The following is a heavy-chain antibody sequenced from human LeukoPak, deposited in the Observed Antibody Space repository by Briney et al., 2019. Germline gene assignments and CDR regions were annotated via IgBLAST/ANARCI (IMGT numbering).Heavy chain of an antibody. V-gene: IGHV3-53*01. CDR3: ARDYYDSSGYYLGAFDI. J-gene: IGHJ3*02. CDR1: GLTVASNY. Sequence: GGSLRLSCAASGLTVASNYTSWVRQAPGNGLEWASFSYIGCSRYYADSVKGRLTISRDNSKNTLYLQMNSLRAEDTDVYYCARDYYDSSGYYLGAFDIWGQGTMVTVSS. CDR2: SYIGCSR. D-gene: IGHD3-22*01.